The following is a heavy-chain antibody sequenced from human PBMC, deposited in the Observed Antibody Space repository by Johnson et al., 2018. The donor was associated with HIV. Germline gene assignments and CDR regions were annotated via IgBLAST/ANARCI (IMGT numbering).Heavy chain of an antibody. D-gene: IGHD3-22*01. V-gene: IGHV3-15*01. J-gene: IGHJ3*02. Sequence: VQLVESGGGLVKPGGSLRLSCAASGFTFSNAWMSWVRQAPGKGLEWVGRIKSKTAGGTTDYAAPVKGRFTISRDDSKNTLYLQLISLKTEDTAVYYCTTVSGHYASSGYYYPDAFDIWGQGTMVTVSS. CDR1: GFTFSNAW. CDR2: IKSKTAGGTT. CDR3: TTVSGHYASSGYYYPDAFDI.